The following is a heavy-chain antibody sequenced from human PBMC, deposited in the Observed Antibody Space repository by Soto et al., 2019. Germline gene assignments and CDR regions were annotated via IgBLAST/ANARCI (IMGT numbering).Heavy chain of an antibody. CDR3: ARPRRVGAAARDPLDL. Sequence: ASVKVSCKASGYTFTAYYMHWVRRAPGQGLEWIGWSNPNTEDTEYGLTFQGRLKLTRDRSSATAYLELTNLRSEDTAVYYCARPRRVGAAARDPLDLWGQGTLVTVSS. CDR1: GYTFTAYY. V-gene: IGHV1-2*02. J-gene: IGHJ1*01. D-gene: IGHD2-15*01. CDR2: SNPNTEDT.